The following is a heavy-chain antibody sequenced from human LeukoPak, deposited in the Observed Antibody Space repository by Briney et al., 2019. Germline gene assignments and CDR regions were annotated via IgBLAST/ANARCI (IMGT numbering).Heavy chain of an antibody. CDR3: ARVLRYGDD. J-gene: IGHJ4*02. Sequence: GGSLRLSCAASGFTFSSYSMNWVRQAPGKGLEWVSYISSSGSTIYYADSVKGRFTISRDNAKNSLYLQMNSLRAEDTAVYYCARVLRYGDDWGQGTLVTVSS. CDR2: ISSSGSTI. D-gene: IGHD1-1*01. V-gene: IGHV3-48*04. CDR1: GFTFSSYS.